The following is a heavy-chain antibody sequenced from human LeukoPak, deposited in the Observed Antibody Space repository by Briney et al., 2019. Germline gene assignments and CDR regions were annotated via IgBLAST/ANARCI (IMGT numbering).Heavy chain of an antibody. J-gene: IGHJ4*02. CDR2: ISAYNGNT. CDR1: GYTFTSYG. V-gene: IGHV1-18*01. Sequence: ASVKVSCKASGYTFTSYGISWVRQAPGQGLEWMGWISAYNGNTNYAQKLQGRVTMTTDTSTSTAYMELRSLRSDVTAVYYCARAMVRGVIIMSFDYWGQGTLVTVSS. D-gene: IGHD3-10*01. CDR3: ARAMVRGVIIMSFDY.